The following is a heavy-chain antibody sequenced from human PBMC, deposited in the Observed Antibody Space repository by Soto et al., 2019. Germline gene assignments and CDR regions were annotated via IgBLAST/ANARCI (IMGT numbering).Heavy chain of an antibody. CDR3: AKTGETGTVGEGDY. D-gene: IGHD1-7*01. Sequence: QVQLVESGGGVVQPGRSLRLSCAASGFTFSSYGMHWVRQAPGKGLEWVAVISYDGSNKYYADSVKGRFTISRDNSKNTLYLQMNSLRAEDTAVYYCAKTGETGTVGEGDYWGQGTLVTVSS. J-gene: IGHJ4*02. CDR1: GFTFSSYG. V-gene: IGHV3-30*18. CDR2: ISYDGSNK.